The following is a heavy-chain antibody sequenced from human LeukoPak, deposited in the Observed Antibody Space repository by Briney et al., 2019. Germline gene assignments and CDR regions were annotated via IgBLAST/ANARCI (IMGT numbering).Heavy chain of an antibody. CDR3: ARGYYYGSGSYYFVWFDP. D-gene: IGHD3-10*01. J-gene: IGHJ5*02. Sequence: ASVKVSCKASGYTFTSYGISWVRQAPGQGLEWMGWISAYNGNTNYAQKLQGRVTMTTDTSTSTAYMELRSLRSDDTAVYYCARGYYYGSGSYYFVWFDPWGQGTLVTVSS. CDR2: ISAYNGNT. CDR1: GYTFTSYG. V-gene: IGHV1-18*01.